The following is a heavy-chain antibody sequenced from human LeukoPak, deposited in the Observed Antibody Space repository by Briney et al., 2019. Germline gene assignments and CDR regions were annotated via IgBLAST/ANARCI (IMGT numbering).Heavy chain of an antibody. Sequence: GGSLRLSCAASGFTFSSYAMSWVRQAPGKGLEWVSAISVSGGSTYYSDSVEGRCTISRHNSKNTLYLQMNSLRAEDTAAYYCAKDRLRYNSNDAGAFDIWGQGTMVTVSS. CDR2: ISVSGGST. CDR3: AKDRLRYNSNDAGAFDI. CDR1: GFTFSSYA. D-gene: IGHD1-1*01. J-gene: IGHJ3*02. V-gene: IGHV3-23*01.